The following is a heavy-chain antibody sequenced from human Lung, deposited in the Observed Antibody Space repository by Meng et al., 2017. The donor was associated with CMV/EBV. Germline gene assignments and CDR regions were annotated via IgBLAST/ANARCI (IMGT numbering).Heavy chain of an antibody. V-gene: IGHV4-4*02. CDR3: LRRSGGSV. CDR2: IPHRGSS. D-gene: IGHD3-10*01. J-gene: IGHJ1*01. Sequence: QGHLVGPGPGLVKPSETLSLTCAVSGDSITNHNWWAWVRQPPGKGLEWIGEIPHRGSSAYNPSLKSRVSMSIDKSKNQFSLKLTSVTAADTAVYHCLRRSGGSVWGQGTLVTVSS. CDR1: GDSITNHNW.